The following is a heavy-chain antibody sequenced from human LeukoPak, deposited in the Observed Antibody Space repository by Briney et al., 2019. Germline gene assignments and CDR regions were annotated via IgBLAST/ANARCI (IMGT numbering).Heavy chain of an antibody. CDR1: GFTFSSYA. J-gene: IGHJ6*02. CDR2: ISGSGGST. V-gene: IGHV3-23*01. D-gene: IGHD2-8*01. Sequence: PGGSLRLSCAASGFTFSSYAMSWVCQAPGKGLEWVSAISGSGGSTYYADSVKGRFTISRDNSKNTLYLQMNSLRAEDTAVYYCAKASTYCTNGVCYSDYYYYGMDVWGQGTTVTVSS. CDR3: AKASTYCTNGVCYSDYYYYGMDV.